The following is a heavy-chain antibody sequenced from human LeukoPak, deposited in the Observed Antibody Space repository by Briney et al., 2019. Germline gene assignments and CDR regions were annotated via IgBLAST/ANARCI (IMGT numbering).Heavy chain of an antibody. Sequence: SETLSLTCTVSGGSISTYYWNWIRQPPGKGLEWIGYIYHSGSTNYNPSLQSRVTISVDTSKNQFSLNLSSVTAADTAMYYCARASTVTTWSLGYWGQGILVTVSS. D-gene: IGHD4-17*01. J-gene: IGHJ4*02. CDR2: IYHSGST. CDR3: ARASTVTTWSLGY. V-gene: IGHV4-59*01. CDR1: GGSISTYY.